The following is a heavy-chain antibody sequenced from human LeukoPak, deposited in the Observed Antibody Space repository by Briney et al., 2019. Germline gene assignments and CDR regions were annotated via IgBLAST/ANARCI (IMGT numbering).Heavy chain of an antibody. Sequence: SETLPLTCAVYGGSFSGYYWSWIRQPPGKGLEWIGEINHSGSTNYNPSLKSRVTISVDTSKNQFSLKLSSVTAADTAVYYCASQDDSSGYLYWGQGTLVTVSS. J-gene: IGHJ4*02. CDR3: ASQDDSSGYLY. CDR2: INHSGST. D-gene: IGHD3-22*01. V-gene: IGHV4-34*01. CDR1: GGSFSGYY.